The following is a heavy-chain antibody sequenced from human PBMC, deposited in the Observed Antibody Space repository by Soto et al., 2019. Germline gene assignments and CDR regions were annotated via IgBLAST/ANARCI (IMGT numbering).Heavy chain of an antibody. Sequence: SETLSLTCTVSGGSISSSSYYWGWIRQPPGKGLEWIGSIYYSGSTYYNPSLKSRVTIPVDTSKNQFSLKLSSVTAADTAVYYCARTGSSSSVGYYYYYGMDVWGQGTAVTVSS. CDR2: IYYSGST. J-gene: IGHJ6*02. D-gene: IGHD6-6*01. CDR3: ARTGSSSSVGYYYYYGMDV. CDR1: GGSISSSSYY. V-gene: IGHV4-39*01.